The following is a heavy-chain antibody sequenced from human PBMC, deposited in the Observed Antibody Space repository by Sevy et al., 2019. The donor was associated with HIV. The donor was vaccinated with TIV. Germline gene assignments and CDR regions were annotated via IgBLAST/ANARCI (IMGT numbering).Heavy chain of an antibody. CDR3: TKEGDGITSHFDR. Sequence: GGSLRLSCAASGFTFSSYGMHWVRQAPGKGLEWVASMSFDGVKKYYADSVKGRFSISRDQSKSMMYLEMNSLRPEDTAVYYCTKEGDGITSHFDRWGQGTLVTVSS. J-gene: IGHJ4*02. CDR1: GFTFSSYG. CDR2: MSFDGVKK. D-gene: IGHD2-2*01. V-gene: IGHV3-30*02.